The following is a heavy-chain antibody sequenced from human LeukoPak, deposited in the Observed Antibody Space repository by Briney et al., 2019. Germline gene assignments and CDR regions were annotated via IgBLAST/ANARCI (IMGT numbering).Heavy chain of an antibody. CDR1: GGSISSSSYY. J-gene: IGHJ4*02. D-gene: IGHD5-18*01. CDR2: IYYSGST. Sequence: SETLSLTCTVSGGSISSSSYYWGWIRQPPGKGLEWIVSIYYSGSTYYNTSLKSRVTISVDTSKNQFSLKLSSVTAADTAVYYCARGGEQSWLDYWGQGTLVTVSS. V-gene: IGHV4-39*01. CDR3: ARGGEQSWLDY.